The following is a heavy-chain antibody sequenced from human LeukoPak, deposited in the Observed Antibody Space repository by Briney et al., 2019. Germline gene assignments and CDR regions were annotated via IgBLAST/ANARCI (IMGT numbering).Heavy chain of an antibody. CDR3: ARLLYGSGSYSNIFDS. J-gene: IGHJ4*02. D-gene: IGHD3-10*01. V-gene: IGHV4-34*01. CDR1: GGSFNGYY. Sequence: SETLSLTCAVYGGSFNGYYWSWIPQPPGKGLEWIGEINHGGSTNYSPSLKSRVTISVDTSKNQFSLKLSSVTAADTAVYYCARLLYGSGSYSNIFDSWGQGTLVTVSS. CDR2: INHGGST.